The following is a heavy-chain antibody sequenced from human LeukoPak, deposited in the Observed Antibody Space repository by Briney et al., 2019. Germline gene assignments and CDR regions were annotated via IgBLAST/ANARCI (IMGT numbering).Heavy chain of an antibody. Sequence: GSRRLSCAASGFTFSSYAMSWVRQAPGKGLEWVSAISGSGGSTYYADSVKGRFTISRDNSKNTLYLQMNSLRAEDTAVYYCAKEGRWLQLSPYFDYWGQGTLVTVSS. CDR2: ISGSGGST. J-gene: IGHJ4*02. CDR1: GFTFSSYA. V-gene: IGHV3-23*01. CDR3: AKEGRWLQLSPYFDY. D-gene: IGHD5-24*01.